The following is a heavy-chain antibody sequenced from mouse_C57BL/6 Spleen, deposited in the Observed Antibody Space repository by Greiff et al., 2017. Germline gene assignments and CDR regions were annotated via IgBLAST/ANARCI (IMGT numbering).Heavy chain of an antibody. V-gene: IGHV1-82*01. CDR2: IYPGDGDT. J-gene: IGHJ3*01. D-gene: IGHD2-2*01. CDR3: ARGGYDVGFAY. Sequence: QVQLQQSGPELVKPGASVKISCKASGFAFSSYWMNWVKQRPGKGLEWIGRIYPGDGDTNYNGKFKGTATLTADKSSSTAYMQLSSLTSEDSAVYFCARGGYDVGFAYWGQGTLVTVSA. CDR1: GFAFSSYW.